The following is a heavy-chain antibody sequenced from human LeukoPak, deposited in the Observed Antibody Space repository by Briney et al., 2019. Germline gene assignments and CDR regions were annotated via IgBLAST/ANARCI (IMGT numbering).Heavy chain of an antibody. V-gene: IGHV1-18*01. J-gene: IGHJ4*02. Sequence: ASVKVSCKASGYTFTSYGISWVRQAPGQELEWMGWISAYTGNTNYAEKVQGRVTMTTDTSTNTAYMELRSLRSDEKAVYYCARARGPVAGLFYFDYWGQGTLVTVSS. CDR3: ARARGPVAGLFYFDY. CDR2: ISAYTGNT. CDR1: GYTFTSYG. D-gene: IGHD6-19*01.